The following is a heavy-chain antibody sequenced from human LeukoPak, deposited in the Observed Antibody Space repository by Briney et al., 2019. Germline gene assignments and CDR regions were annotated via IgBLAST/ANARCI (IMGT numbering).Heavy chain of an antibody. D-gene: IGHD3-9*01. CDR1: GGSISSSNW. J-gene: IGHJ4*02. Sequence: SETLSLTCAVSGGSISSSNWWSWVRQPPGKGLEWIGEIYHSGSTNYNPSLKSRVTISVDKSKHQFSLKLSSVTAADTAVYYCARHLRLVTAFDYWGQGTLVTVSS. V-gene: IGHV4-4*02. CDR2: IYHSGST. CDR3: ARHLRLVTAFDY.